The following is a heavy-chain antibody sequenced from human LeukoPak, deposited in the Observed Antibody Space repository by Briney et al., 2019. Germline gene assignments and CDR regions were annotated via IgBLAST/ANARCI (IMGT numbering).Heavy chain of an antibody. CDR1: GYTFTSYG. Sequence: ASVKVSCKASGYTFTSYGISWVRQAPGHGLEWIGWISAYNGNTNYAQKRQGRVTMTTDTSPSTAYMELRSLRSDDTAVYYCARSITIFGVVGSAGGYWGQGTLVTVSS. J-gene: IGHJ4*02. D-gene: IGHD3-3*01. V-gene: IGHV1-18*01. CDR3: ARSITIFGVVGSAGGY. CDR2: ISAYNGNT.